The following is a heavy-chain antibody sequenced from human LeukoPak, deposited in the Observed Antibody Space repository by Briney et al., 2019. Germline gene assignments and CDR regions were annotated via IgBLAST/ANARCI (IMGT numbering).Heavy chain of an antibody. D-gene: IGHD3-10*01. Sequence: PGGSLRLSCAASGFTFSTYWMNWYRQAPGKGLEWVGNINQDASEINYVDSVRGRFTISRDNAKNSLHLQTNSLRAEDTAVYYCARVSGGVFGYWGQGTLVTVSS. J-gene: IGHJ4*02. V-gene: IGHV3-7*01. CDR3: ARVSGGVFGY. CDR2: INQDASEI. CDR1: GFTFSTYW.